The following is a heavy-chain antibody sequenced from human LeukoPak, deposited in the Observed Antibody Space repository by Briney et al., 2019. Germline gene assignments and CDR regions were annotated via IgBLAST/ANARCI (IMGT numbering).Heavy chain of an antibody. Sequence: SETLSLTCAVYGGSFSGYYRSWIRQPPGKGLEWIGEINHSGSTNYNPSLKSRVTISVDTSKNQFSLKLSSVTAADTAVYYCALYDFWSGYSTYWGQGTLVTVSS. CDR1: GGSFSGYY. D-gene: IGHD3-3*01. CDR3: ALYDFWSGYSTY. CDR2: INHSGST. J-gene: IGHJ4*02. V-gene: IGHV4-34*01.